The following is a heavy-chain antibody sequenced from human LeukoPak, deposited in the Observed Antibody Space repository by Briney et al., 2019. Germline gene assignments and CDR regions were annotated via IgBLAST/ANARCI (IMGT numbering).Heavy chain of an antibody. CDR2: IYTSGST. D-gene: IGHD3-3*01. CDR3: ARDREDYDFWSGYYNGVHAFDI. J-gene: IGHJ3*02. CDR1: GGSISSGSYY. V-gene: IGHV4-61*02. Sequence: SQTLSLTCTVSGGSISSGSYYWRWIRQPAGKGLEWIGRIYTSGSTNYNPPLKSRVTISVDTSKNQFSLKLSSVTAADTAVYYCARDREDYDFWSGYYNGVHAFDIWGQGTMVTVSS.